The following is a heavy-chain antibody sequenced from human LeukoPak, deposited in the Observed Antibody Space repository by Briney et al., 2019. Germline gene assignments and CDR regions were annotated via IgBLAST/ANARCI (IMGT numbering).Heavy chain of an antibody. V-gene: IGHV4-38-2*02. CDR2: IYTSGST. Sequence: PSETLSLTCTVSGYSISSGYYWGWIRQPPGKGLEWIGRIYTSGSTNYNPSLKSRVTISVDTSKNQFSLKLSSVTAADTAVYYCARQVLRYFDWLFDYWGQGTLVTVSS. J-gene: IGHJ4*02. CDR3: ARQVLRYFDWLFDY. CDR1: GYSISSGYY. D-gene: IGHD3-9*01.